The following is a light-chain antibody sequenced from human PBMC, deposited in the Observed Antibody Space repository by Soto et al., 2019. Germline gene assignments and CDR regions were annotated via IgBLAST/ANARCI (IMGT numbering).Light chain of an antibody. CDR3: QQSYSTAIT. CDR1: QSISSY. J-gene: IGKJ5*01. Sequence: DIQMTQSPSSLSASLGDRVTITCGASQSISSYLNWYQQKPGKAPKLLIYAASSLQSGVPSRFSGSGSGTDFTLTISSLQPEDFATYYCQQSYSTAITFGQGTRLEI. V-gene: IGKV1-39*01. CDR2: AAS.